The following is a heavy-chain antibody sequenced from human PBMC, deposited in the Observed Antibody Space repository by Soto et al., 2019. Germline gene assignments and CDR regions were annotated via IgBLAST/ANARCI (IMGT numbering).Heavy chain of an antibody. V-gene: IGHV1-69*12. CDR1: GGTFSSYA. J-gene: IGHJ6*02. Sequence: QVQLVQSGAEVKKPGSSVKVSCKTSGGTFSSYAISWVRQAPGQGLEWMGGIIPIFDTANYAQKFQGRVTITADESTSTAYRELSSLRSEDTAVYYCARHDCISTCCYSYYYYSMDVWGQGTTVTVSS. CDR3: ARHDCISTCCYSYYYYSMDV. CDR2: IIPIFDTA. D-gene: IGHD2-2*01.